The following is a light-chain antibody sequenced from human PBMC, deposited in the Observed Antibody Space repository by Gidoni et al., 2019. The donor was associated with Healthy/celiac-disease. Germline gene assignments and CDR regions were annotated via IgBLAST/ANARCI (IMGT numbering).Light chain of an antibody. J-gene: IGKJ2*01. CDR2: GAS. CDR1: QSVSSN. CDR3: QQYNNRYT. V-gene: IGKV3-15*01. Sequence: LLTQPPATLSVSPGERATRSCRASQSVSSNLAWYQQKPGQAPRLLIYGASTRATGIPARGSGSGTGTEFNLSISSVQSEDVAVYYCQQYNNRYTFGQGTKLEIK.